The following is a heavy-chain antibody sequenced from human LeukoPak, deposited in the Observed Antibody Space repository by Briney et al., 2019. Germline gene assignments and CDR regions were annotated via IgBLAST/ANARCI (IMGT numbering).Heavy chain of an antibody. V-gene: IGHV4-59*08. CDR1: GGSISSYY. CDR2: IYYSGST. CDR3: ARHQGWPQPNRYFDL. J-gene: IGHJ2*01. Sequence: MASETLSLTCTVSGGSISSYYWSWIRQPPGKGLEWIGYIYYSGSTNYNPSLKSRVTISVDTSKNQFSLKLSSVTAADTAVYYCARHQGWPQPNRYFDLWGRGTLVTVSS. D-gene: IGHD1-1*01.